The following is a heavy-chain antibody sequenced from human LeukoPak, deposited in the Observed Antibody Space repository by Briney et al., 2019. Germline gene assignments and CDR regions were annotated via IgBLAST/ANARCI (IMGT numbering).Heavy chain of an antibody. Sequence: GASVKVSCKASGYTFTGYYMHWVRQAPGQGLEWMGWINPNSGGTNYAQKFQGRVTMTRDTSISTAYMELSRLRSDDTAVYYCARGMDTIFGVVSKRKGGLLDYWGQGTLVTVS. CDR1: GYTFTGYY. D-gene: IGHD3-3*01. CDR3: ARGMDTIFGVVSKRKGGLLDY. CDR2: INPNSGGT. V-gene: IGHV1-2*02. J-gene: IGHJ4*02.